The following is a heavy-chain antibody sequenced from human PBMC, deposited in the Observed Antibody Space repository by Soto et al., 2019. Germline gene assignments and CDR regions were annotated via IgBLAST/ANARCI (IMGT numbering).Heavy chain of an antibody. J-gene: IGHJ6*02. D-gene: IGHD6-13*01. V-gene: IGHV4-59*01. Sequence: SETLSLTCTVSGGSISSYYWSWIRQPPGKGLEWIGYIYYSGSTNYNPSLKSRVTISVDTSKNQFSLKLSSVTAADTAVYYCARDGRYSSSWEYYYYYYGMDVWCQGTTVTVSS. CDR3: ARDGRYSSSWEYYYYYYGMDV. CDR1: GGSISSYY. CDR2: IYYSGST.